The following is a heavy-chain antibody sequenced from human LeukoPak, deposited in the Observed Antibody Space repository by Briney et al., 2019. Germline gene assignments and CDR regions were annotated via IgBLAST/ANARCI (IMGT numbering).Heavy chain of an antibody. Sequence: GGSLRLSCAASGFTFSSYSMNWVRQAPGKGLEWVSYISSSSTIYYADSEKGRFTIPRDNAKNSLYLQMNSLRAEDTAVYYCAREDYGENSVDYWGQGTLVTVSS. CDR1: GFTFSSYS. CDR3: AREDYGENSVDY. CDR2: ISSSSTI. V-gene: IGHV3-48*01. J-gene: IGHJ4*02. D-gene: IGHD4-17*01.